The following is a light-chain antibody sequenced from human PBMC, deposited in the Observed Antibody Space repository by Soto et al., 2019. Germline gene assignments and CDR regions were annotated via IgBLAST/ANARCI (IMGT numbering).Light chain of an antibody. CDR2: GAS. Sequence: DIQMTQSPSSLSASVGDRVTITCRASQDINTYLTWFQQKPGKAPKSLIYGASTLQSGVPSKFSGSGSGTEFTLTISSLQPEDFAIYYCQQYKTYPFTFGPGTKVDSK. J-gene: IGKJ3*01. V-gene: IGKV1-16*02. CDR3: QQYKTYPFT. CDR1: QDINTY.